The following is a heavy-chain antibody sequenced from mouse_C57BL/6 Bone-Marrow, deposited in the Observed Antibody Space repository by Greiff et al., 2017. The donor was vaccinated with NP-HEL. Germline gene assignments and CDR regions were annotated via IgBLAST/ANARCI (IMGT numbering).Heavy chain of an antibody. D-gene: IGHD2-1*01. CDR2: IYPGSGNT. CDR1: GYTFTDYY. V-gene: IGHV1-76*01. Sequence: VKLQESGAELVRPGASVKLSCKASGYTFTDYYINWVKQRPGQGLEWIARIYPGSGNTYYNEKFKGKATLTAEKSSSTAYMQLSSLTSEDSAVYFCARRGYYRYFDVWGTGTTVTVSS. CDR3: ARRGYYRYFDV. J-gene: IGHJ1*03.